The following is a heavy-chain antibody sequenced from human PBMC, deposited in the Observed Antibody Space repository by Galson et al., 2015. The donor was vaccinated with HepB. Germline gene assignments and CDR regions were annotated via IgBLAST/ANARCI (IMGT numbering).Heavy chain of an antibody. Sequence: SLRLSCAASGFTFSSYNMNWVRQAPGKGLEYVSAISSNGGSTYYADSVRGRFTISRDNSKNTLYLQMSSLRAEDTAVYYCVKSGARITIREPFDYWGQGTLVTVSS. V-gene: IGHV3-64D*06. J-gene: IGHJ4*02. CDR1: GFTFSSYN. CDR2: ISSNGGST. D-gene: IGHD3-3*01. CDR3: VKSGARITIREPFDY.